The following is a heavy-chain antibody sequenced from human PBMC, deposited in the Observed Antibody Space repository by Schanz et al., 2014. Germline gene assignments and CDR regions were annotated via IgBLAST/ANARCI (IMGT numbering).Heavy chain of an antibody. J-gene: IGHJ4*02. CDR3: AREGVDAAAGGNY. CDR2: ISAYTNNT. D-gene: IGHD6-13*01. CDR1: GDTLSSYG. V-gene: IGHV1-18*01. Sequence: VQLVQSGAEVKRPGASVKVSCKASGDTLSSYGLNWVRQAPGQGLEWMGWISAYTNNTNYAQKVQGRVTMTTDTSTGTAYMELSSLRSEDTAVYYCAREGVDAAAGGNYWGQGTLVTVSS.